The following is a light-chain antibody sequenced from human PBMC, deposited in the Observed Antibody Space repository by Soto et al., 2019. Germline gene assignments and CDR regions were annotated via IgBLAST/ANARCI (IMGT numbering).Light chain of an antibody. CDR1: QDISVY. CDR3: QKFNTAPLT. CDR2: SAS. V-gene: IGKV1-27*01. J-gene: IGKJ5*01. Sequence: DIQMTQSPSSLSASVGDRVTITCRASQDISVYLAWYQQKPGKVPKLLIYSASTLQSRVPSRFSGSVSGTDFTLTISSLPPQDAATYYCQKFNTAPLTFGKGTRREIK.